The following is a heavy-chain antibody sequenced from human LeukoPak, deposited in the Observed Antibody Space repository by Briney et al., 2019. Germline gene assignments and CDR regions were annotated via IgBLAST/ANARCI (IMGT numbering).Heavy chain of an antibody. J-gene: IGHJ3*02. CDR2: IYYSGST. CDR1: NGSISSYY. V-gene: IGHV4-59*08. Sequence: SETLSLTCSVSNGSISSYYWSWIRQPPGKGLEWIGYIYYSGSTNYNPSLKSRVTISIDTSKNQFSLKLTSVTAADTAVYYCARRNDFGIWGQGTMVTVSS. CDR3: ARRNDFGI.